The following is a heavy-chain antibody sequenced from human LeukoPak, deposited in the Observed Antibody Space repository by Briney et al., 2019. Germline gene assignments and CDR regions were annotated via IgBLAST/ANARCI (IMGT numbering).Heavy chain of an antibody. J-gene: IGHJ6*02. D-gene: IGHD6-13*01. CDR3: ARDWESSSWYGYYYYGMDV. V-gene: IGHV3-30-3*01. Sequence: DGSNKYYADSVKGRFTISRDNSKNTLYLQMNSLRAEDTAVYYCARDWESSSWYGYYYYGMDVWGQGTTVTVSS. CDR2: DGSNK.